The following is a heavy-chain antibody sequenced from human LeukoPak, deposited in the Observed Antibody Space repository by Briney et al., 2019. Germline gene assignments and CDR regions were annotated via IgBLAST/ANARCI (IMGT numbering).Heavy chain of an antibody. Sequence: GGSLRLSCAASGFTFSSYAMNWVRQAPAKGLEWVSGISGSDGSTYYADSVKGRFTISRDNSKNTLYLQMNSLRVEDTAVYYCAKSIVPFDYWGQGTLVTVSS. CDR2: ISGSDGST. J-gene: IGHJ4*02. CDR3: AKSIVPFDY. V-gene: IGHV3-23*01. D-gene: IGHD1-26*01. CDR1: GFTFSSYA.